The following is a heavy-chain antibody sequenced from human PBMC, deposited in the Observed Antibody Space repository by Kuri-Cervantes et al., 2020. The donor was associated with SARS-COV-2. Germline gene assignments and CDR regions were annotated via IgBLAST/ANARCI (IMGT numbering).Heavy chain of an antibody. Sequence: ETLSLTCAASGFTFSSYWMHWVRQAPGKGLVWVSRINSDGSSTSYADSVKCRFTISRDNAKNSLYLQMTSLRAEDTAVYYCARTTYGDYYWYGMDVWGQGTTVTVSS. V-gene: IGHV3-74*01. CDR2: INSDGSST. J-gene: IGHJ6*02. CDR1: GFTFSSYW. CDR3: ARTTYGDYYWYGMDV. D-gene: IGHD4-17*01.